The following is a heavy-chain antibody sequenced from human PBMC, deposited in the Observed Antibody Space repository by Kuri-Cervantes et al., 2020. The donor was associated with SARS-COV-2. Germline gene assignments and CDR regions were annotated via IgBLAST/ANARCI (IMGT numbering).Heavy chain of an antibody. V-gene: IGHV4-59*05. J-gene: IGHJ4*02. CDR2: IYYTGSA. CDR1: GGSISSYY. Sequence: SETLSLTCTISGGSISSYYWSWIRQPPGKGLEWIGSIYYTGSAYYNSSLKSRVTISVDTSKNQFSLKLSSVTAADTAVYYCACLSSGYNDVFDFWGQGMLVTVSS. D-gene: IGHD3-22*01. CDR3: ACLSSGYNDVFDF.